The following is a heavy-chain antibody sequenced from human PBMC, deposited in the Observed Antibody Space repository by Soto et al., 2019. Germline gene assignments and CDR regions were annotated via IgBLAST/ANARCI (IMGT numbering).Heavy chain of an antibody. CDR3: ALKVVTYYNN. CDR1: GYSFTSTY. V-gene: IGHV1-46*01. D-gene: IGHD2-21*02. Sequence: QVQLVQSGAEVKKPGASVRISCRASGYSFTSTYVHWVRQAPGQGPEWMGIINPAGGTTYYAQKFQGQLTITSDTSADIVFMDLNDLMAADTDVCFCALKVVTYYNNWGEGTLFTVSS. CDR2: INPAGGTT. J-gene: IGHJ4*02.